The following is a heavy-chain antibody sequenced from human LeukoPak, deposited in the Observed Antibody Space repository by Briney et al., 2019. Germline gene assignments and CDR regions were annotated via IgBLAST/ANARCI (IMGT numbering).Heavy chain of an antibody. CDR3: AKELNYDFWSGYYNEIDY. CDR2: ISYDGSNK. CDR1: GFTFSSYG. Sequence: GRSLRLTCAASGFTFSSYGMHWVRQAPGKGLEWVAVISYDGSNKYYADSVKGRFTISRDNSKNTLYLQMNSLGAEDTAVYYCAKELNYDFWSGYYNEIDYWGQGTLVTVSS. J-gene: IGHJ4*02. V-gene: IGHV3-30*18. D-gene: IGHD3-3*01.